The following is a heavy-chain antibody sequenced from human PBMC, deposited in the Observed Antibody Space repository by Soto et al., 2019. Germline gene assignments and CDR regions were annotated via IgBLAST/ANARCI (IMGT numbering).Heavy chain of an antibody. Sequence: QMQLQESGPGLVKPSETLSLTCTVSGGSISSSSYYWGWIRQPPGQGLEWLGTIYSLGNTYYNPSLKRRVTFSVDKYKRQLFLKLSSVTAPDTAVYYCARQIYDSSGYYYAYWGQGTLVTVSS. V-gene: IGHV4-39*01. D-gene: IGHD3-22*01. J-gene: IGHJ4*02. CDR1: GGSISSSSYY. CDR3: ARQIYDSSGYYYAY. CDR2: IYSLGNT.